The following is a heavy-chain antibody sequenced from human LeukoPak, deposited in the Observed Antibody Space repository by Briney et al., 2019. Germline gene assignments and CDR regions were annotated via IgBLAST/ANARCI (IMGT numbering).Heavy chain of an antibody. CDR3: ARDYNC. V-gene: IGHV3-11*01. J-gene: IGHJ4*02. CDR1: ELIFTDYY. Sequence: GGSLELSCSASELIFTDYYRSWIRQAPGKGLEWVSYISPSGTVIYNGDSVKGRFTISRDNAKKSLYLQMNSLRAEDTAVYYCARDYNCWGQGTLVTVSS. D-gene: IGHD3-10*01. CDR2: ISPSGTVI.